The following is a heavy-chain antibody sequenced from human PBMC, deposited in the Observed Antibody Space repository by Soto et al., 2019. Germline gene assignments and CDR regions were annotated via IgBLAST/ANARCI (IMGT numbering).Heavy chain of an antibody. CDR1: GFTFSSYW. CDR3: ARDESRSWELDAFDI. J-gene: IGHJ3*02. V-gene: IGHV3-7*01. CDR2: IKQDGSEK. Sequence: GGSLRLSCAASGFTFSSYWMSWVRQAPGKGLEWVANIKQDGSEKYYVDSVKGRFTISRDNAKNSLYLQMNSLRAEDTAVYYCARDESRSWELDAFDIWGQGTMVTVSS. D-gene: IGHD1-26*01.